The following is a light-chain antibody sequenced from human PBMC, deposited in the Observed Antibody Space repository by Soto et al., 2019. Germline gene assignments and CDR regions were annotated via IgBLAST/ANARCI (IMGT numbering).Light chain of an antibody. Sequence: EIVMTQSPATLSVSPGERATLSCRASQSVSSNYAWYQQKPGQAPRLLIYGASTRATGIPARFSGSGCGTEFTLTITSLQSEDLAVYYCQQYNNWPPPLTFGGGTKVEIK. CDR3: QQYNNWPPPLT. CDR1: QSVSSN. J-gene: IGKJ4*01. CDR2: GAS. V-gene: IGKV3-15*01.